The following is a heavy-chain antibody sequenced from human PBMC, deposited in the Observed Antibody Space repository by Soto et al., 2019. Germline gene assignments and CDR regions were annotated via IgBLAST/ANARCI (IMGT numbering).Heavy chain of an antibody. Sequence: QLQLQESGSGLVKPSQTLSLTCAVSGGSISSGGYSWSWIRQPPGKGLEWIGYIYHSGSTYYNPSLKRRAPXSXDXPTNQFSLKLSSVTAADTAVYYCARVNYDYVWGSYRPYGMDVWGQGTTVTVSS. CDR3: ARVNYDYVWGSYRPYGMDV. V-gene: IGHV4-30-2*01. CDR1: GGSISSGGYS. CDR2: IYHSGST. D-gene: IGHD3-16*02. J-gene: IGHJ6*02.